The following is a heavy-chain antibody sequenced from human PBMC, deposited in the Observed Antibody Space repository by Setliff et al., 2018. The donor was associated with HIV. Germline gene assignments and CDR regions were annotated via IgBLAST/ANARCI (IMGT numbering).Heavy chain of an antibody. D-gene: IGHD3-22*01. CDR3: ARFRYTYDTSGYLDY. CDR1: GFSLKNARMG. J-gene: IGHJ4*01. V-gene: IGHV2-26*02. Sequence: SGPTLVNPTETLTLTCNVSGFSLKNARMGVSWIRQPPGKALEWLAHIFSNDEKSYSTSLKSRLTISKDTSKSQVVLTMTNLDPVDTATYYCARFRYTYDTSGYLDYWGQGTLVTVSS. CDR2: IFSNDEK.